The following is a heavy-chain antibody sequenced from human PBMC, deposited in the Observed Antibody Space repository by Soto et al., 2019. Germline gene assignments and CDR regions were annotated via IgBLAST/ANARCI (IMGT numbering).Heavy chain of an antibody. J-gene: IGHJ5*02. CDR1: GYTFTSYG. D-gene: IGHD2-2*01. CDR3: ATVYLGPAAIEADIYWFDP. V-gene: IGHV1-24*01. Sequence: ASVKVSCKASGYTFTSYGISWVRQAPGQGLEWMGGFDPEDGETIYAQKFQGRVTMTEDTSTDTAYMELSSLRSEDTAVYYCATVYLGPAAIEADIYWFDPWGQGTLVTVSS. CDR2: FDPEDGET.